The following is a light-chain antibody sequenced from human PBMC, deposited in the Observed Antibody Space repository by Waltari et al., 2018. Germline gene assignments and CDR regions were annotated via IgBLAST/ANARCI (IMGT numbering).Light chain of an antibody. CDR2: WAS. CDR1: QRILYTTNNKNQ. V-gene: IGKV4-1*01. CDR3: QQYYSAPLT. Sequence: DIVMTQSPDSLAVSLGERAPINCKSSQRILYTTNNKNQLAWYQQKPGQPPKLLISWASTRESGVPDRFSGSGSGTDFTLTISSLQAEDVALYYCQQYYSAPLTFGGGTKVEIK. J-gene: IGKJ4*01.